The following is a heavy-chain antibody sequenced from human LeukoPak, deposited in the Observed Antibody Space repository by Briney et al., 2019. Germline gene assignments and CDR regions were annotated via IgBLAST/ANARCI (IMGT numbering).Heavy chain of an antibody. V-gene: IGHV4-61*02. CDR3: ARERATMVWFDP. J-gene: IGHJ5*02. CDR2: IYTSGST. D-gene: IGHD5-12*01. Sequence: SETLSLTCTVSGGSISSGSYYWSWIRQPAGKGLEWIGRIYTSGSTNYNPSLKSRVTISVDTSKNQFSLKLSSVTAADTAVYYCARERATMVWFDPWGQGTLVTVSS. CDR1: GGSISSGSYY.